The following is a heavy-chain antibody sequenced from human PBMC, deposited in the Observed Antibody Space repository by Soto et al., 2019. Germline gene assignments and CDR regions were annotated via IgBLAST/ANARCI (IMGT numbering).Heavy chain of an antibody. J-gene: IGHJ4*02. CDR3: AGGNSPVTIY. Sequence: GGSLRLSCAASGFPFSSSEMNWVRQAPGKGLEWISYISSSGSTIYYADSVKGRFTISRDNAKNSLYLQMSSLRAEDTAVYYCAGGNSPVTIYWGQGTPVTVSS. CDR1: GFPFSSSE. D-gene: IGHD2-2*01. CDR2: ISSSGSTI. V-gene: IGHV3-48*03.